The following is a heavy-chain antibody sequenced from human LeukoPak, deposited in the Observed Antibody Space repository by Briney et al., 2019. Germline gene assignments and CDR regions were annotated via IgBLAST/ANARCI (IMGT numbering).Heavy chain of an antibody. CDR1: GYTFTSYG. CDR2: IRDYNGNT. D-gene: IGHD1-26*01. Sequence: ASVKVSCKASGYTFTSYGISWVRQAPGQGLEWMGWIRDYNGNTNYAQKFQGRVTMTTDTSTRTAYMELRSLRSDDTAVYYCARIVGAEGVFDIWGQGTMVTVSS. J-gene: IGHJ3*02. V-gene: IGHV1-18*01. CDR3: ARIVGAEGVFDI.